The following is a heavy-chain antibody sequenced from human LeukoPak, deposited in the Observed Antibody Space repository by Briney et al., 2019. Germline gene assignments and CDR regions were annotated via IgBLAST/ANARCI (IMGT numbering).Heavy chain of an antibody. D-gene: IGHD3-22*01. CDR1: GFTFSSYA. V-gene: IGHV3-23*01. CDR2: ISGSGGST. Sequence: PGGSLRLSCAASGFTFSSYAMSWVRQAPGKGLEWVSAISGSGGSTYYADSVKGRFTISRDNSKNTLYLQMNSLRAEDTAVYYCAKDVWDSSGYRIDYWGQGTLVTVSS. CDR3: AKDVWDSSGYRIDY. J-gene: IGHJ4*02.